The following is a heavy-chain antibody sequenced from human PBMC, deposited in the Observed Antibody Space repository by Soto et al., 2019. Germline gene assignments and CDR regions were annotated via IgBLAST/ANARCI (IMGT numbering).Heavy chain of an antibody. CDR2: IWYDGSNK. CDR1: GFTFSSYG. D-gene: IGHD3-3*01. CDR3: ARDRFLEWLRGSMDV. V-gene: IGHV3-33*01. Sequence: GGSLRLSCAASGFTFSSYGMHWVRQAPGKGLEWVAVIWYDGSNKYYADSVKGRFTISRDNSKNTLYLQMNSLRAEDTAVYYCARDRFLEWLRGSMDVWGQGTTVTVSS. J-gene: IGHJ6*02.